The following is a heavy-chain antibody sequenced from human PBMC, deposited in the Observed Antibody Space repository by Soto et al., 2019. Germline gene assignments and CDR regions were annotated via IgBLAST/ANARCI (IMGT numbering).Heavy chain of an antibody. J-gene: IGHJ5*02. V-gene: IGHV4-34*01. CDR2: INHSGST. Sequence: SETLSLTCAVYGGSFSGYYWSWIRQPPGKGLEWIGEINHSGSTNYNPSLKSRVTISVDTSKNQFSLKLSSVTAADTAVYYCARGRRILWSGYNWFDPWGQGTLVT. CDR3: ARGRRILWSGYNWFDP. CDR1: GGSFSGYY. D-gene: IGHD3-10*01.